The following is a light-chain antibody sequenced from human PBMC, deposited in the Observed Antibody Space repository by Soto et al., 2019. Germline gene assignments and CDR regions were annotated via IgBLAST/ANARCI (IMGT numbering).Light chain of an antibody. CDR3: QQYYSYPPIT. CDR2: AAS. Sequence: ALPLNQTPSSFSASTGDRVTLTCRASQGISSYLAWYQQKPGKAPKLLIYAASTLQSGVPSRFSGSGSGTDFTLTISCLQSEDFATYYCQQYYSYPPITFGQGTRLEIK. J-gene: IGKJ5*01. V-gene: IGKV1-8*01. CDR1: QGISSY.